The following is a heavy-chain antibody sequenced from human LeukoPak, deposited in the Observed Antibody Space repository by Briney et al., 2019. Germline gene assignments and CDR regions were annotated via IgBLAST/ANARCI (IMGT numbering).Heavy chain of an antibody. CDR2: IIPIFGTA. J-gene: IGHJ4*02. D-gene: IGHD3-10*01. V-gene: IGHV1-69*05. Sequence: SVKVSCKASGGTFSSYAISWVRQAPGQGLEWMGRIIPIFGTANYAQKFQGRVTITTDESTSTAYMELSSLRSEDTAVYYCTSYKNYYGSGTHFDYWGQGTLVTVSS. CDR3: TSYKNYYGSGTHFDY. CDR1: GGTFSSYA.